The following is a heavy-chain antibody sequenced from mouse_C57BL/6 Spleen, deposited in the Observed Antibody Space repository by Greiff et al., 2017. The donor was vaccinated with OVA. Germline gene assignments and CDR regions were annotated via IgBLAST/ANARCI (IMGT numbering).Heavy chain of an antibody. CDR3: ARPTVVASPYYFDY. V-gene: IGHV1-50*01. Sequence: VKLQQPGAELVKPGASVKLSCKASGYTFTSYWMQWVKQRPGQGLEWIGEIDPSDSYTNYNQKFKGKATLTVDTSSSTAYMQLSSLTSEDSAVYYCARPTVVASPYYFDYWGQGTTLTVSS. CDR2: IDPSDSYT. D-gene: IGHD1-1*01. CDR1: GYTFTSYW. J-gene: IGHJ2*01.